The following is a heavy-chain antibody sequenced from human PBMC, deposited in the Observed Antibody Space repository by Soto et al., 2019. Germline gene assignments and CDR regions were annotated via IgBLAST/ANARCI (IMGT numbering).Heavy chain of an antibody. V-gene: IGHV3-21*01. Sequence: GGSLRLSFAASGFTFRSFTMNWVRQAPGKGLEWVSTISSNSAYIDYTYALRGRFTISRDNAKDSLHLQMNSLRAEDTAVYYCTRDASRDSSARGWFDPWGPGTLVTVSS. J-gene: IGHJ5*02. CDR3: TRDASRDSSARGWFDP. D-gene: IGHD6-13*01. CDR1: GFTFRSFT. CDR2: ISSNSAYI.